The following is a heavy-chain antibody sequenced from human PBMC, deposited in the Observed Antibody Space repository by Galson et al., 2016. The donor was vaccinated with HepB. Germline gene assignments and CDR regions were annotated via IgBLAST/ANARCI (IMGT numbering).Heavy chain of an antibody. Sequence: SLRLSCAASGLPSNSYAMHWVRQAPGKGLECVSLISGAGRNTYYADSVKGRFSISRDNSKKSLYLEMNSLRTEDTAFYYCGILYGGFDPWGQGTLVTVSS. CDR3: GILYGGFDP. D-gene: IGHD2/OR15-2a*01. CDR2: ISGAGRNT. CDR1: GLPSNSYA. V-gene: IGHV3-43*02. J-gene: IGHJ5*02.